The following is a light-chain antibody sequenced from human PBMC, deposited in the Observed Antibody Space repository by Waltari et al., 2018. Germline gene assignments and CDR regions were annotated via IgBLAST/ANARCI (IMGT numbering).Light chain of an antibody. CDR1: SSNIAVHT. Sequence: QSVLTQPPSASGTPGQTVSISRSGGSSNIAVHTLNWYQQLPGMAPKLLINGNNQRPSGVPDRFSGSKSGTSASLAISGLQSEDEADYYCAAWDDSLYGRVFGGGTKLTVL. V-gene: IGLV1-44*01. CDR3: AAWDDSLYGRV. CDR2: GNN. J-gene: IGLJ2*01.